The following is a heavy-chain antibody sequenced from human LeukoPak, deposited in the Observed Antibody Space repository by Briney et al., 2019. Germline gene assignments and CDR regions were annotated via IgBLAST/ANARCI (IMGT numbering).Heavy chain of an antibody. CDR3: AKGPRSGWYHFAYYYYGMDV. J-gene: IGHJ6*02. CDR1: GFTFSSYG. Sequence: GGSLRLSCAASGFTFSSYGMHWVRQAPGKGLEWVAVISYDGSNKYYADSVKGRFTISRDNSKNTLYLQMNSLRAEDTAMYYCAKGPRSGWYHFAYYYYGMDVWGQGTTVTVSS. D-gene: IGHD6-19*01. CDR2: ISYDGSNK. V-gene: IGHV3-30*18.